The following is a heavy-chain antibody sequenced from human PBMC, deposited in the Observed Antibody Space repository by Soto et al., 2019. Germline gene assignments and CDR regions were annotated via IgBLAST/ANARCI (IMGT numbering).Heavy chain of an antibody. Sequence: GASVKVSCKASGGTFSSYTISWVRQAPGQGLEWMGRIIPILGIANYAQKFQGRVTITADKSTSTAYMELNSLRSEDTAVYYCARDWVYYDSSGYFNWGQGTLVTVSS. J-gene: IGHJ4*02. CDR1: GGTFSSYT. D-gene: IGHD3-22*01. CDR3: ARDWVYYDSSGYFN. CDR2: IIPILGIA. V-gene: IGHV1-69*04.